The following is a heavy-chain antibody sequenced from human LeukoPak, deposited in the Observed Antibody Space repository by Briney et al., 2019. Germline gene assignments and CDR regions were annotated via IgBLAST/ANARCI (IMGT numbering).Heavy chain of an antibody. V-gene: IGHV1-3*01. CDR1: GYTFTNYA. CDR3: ARDPGGSYQYYFDY. CDR2: INVANGNT. D-gene: IGHD3-10*01. Sequence: ASVKVSCKASGYTFTNYAIHWLRQAPKQKLEWLGWINVANGNTKYSQKFQGRVTFTRDTSATTVHMELSSLGSEDTGVYYCARDPGGSYQYYFDYWGQGTLVTVSS. J-gene: IGHJ4*02.